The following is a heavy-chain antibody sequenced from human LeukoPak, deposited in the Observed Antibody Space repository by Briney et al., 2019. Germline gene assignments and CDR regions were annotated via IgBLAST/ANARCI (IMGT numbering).Heavy chain of an antibody. D-gene: IGHD3-16*02. V-gene: IGHV3-21*01. J-gene: IGHJ4*02. CDR2: ISSSSSYI. Sequence: GGSLRLSCAASGFTFSSYSMNWVRQAPGKGLEWVSSISSSSSYIYYADSVKGRFTISRDNAKNSLYLQMNSLRAEDTAVYYCARDAPYYDYVWGSYRISYYFDYWGQGTLVTVSS. CDR1: GFTFSSYS. CDR3: ARDAPYYDYVWGSYRISYYFDY.